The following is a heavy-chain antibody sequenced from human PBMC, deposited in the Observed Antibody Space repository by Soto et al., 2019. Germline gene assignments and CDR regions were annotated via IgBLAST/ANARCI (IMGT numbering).Heavy chain of an antibody. CDR1: GYTFTSYY. CDR2: INANNRHT. D-gene: IGHD6-13*01. J-gene: IGHJ4*02. V-gene: IGHV1-18*04. CDR3: ARVIAAAADFDY. Sequence: ASVKVSCKASGYTFTSYYIHWVRQAPGQGLEWVGWINANNRHTNFAQKLQGRVTMTTDTSTSTAYMELRSLRSDDTAVYYCARVIAAAADFDYWGQGTLVTAPQ.